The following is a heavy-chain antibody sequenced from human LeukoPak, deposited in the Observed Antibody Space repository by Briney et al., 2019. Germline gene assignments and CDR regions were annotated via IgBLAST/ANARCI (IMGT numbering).Heavy chain of an antibody. J-gene: IGHJ5*02. V-gene: IGHV4-61*01. CDR2: IYYSGST. CDR3: ARARGMATISGGNWFDP. Sequence: SETLSLTCTVSGGSISSGSYYWSWIRQPPGKGLEWIGYIYYSGSTNYNPSLKSRVTISVDTSKNQFSLKLSSVTAADTAVYYCARARGMATISGGNWFDPWGQGTLVTVSS. CDR1: GGSISSGSYY. D-gene: IGHD5-24*01.